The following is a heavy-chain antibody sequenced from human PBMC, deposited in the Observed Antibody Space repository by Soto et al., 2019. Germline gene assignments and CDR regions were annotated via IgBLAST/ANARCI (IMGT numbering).Heavy chain of an antibody. CDR2: ITGTSSPI. Sequence: EVQLEESGGGLVQPGGSLRLSCAASGFTFSSYTMNWFRQAPGKGLEWVSDITGTSSPIYYADSVKGRFTISRDNAKNLLYLQMNSLRAEDTDVYYCARLDYDLDYWGQGTLVTVSS. CDR1: GFTFSSYT. V-gene: IGHV3-48*01. D-gene: IGHD3-16*01. CDR3: ARLDYDLDY. J-gene: IGHJ4*02.